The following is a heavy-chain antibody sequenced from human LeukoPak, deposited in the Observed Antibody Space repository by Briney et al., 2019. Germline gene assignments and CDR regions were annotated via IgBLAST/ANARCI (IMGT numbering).Heavy chain of an antibody. V-gene: IGHV3-23*01. J-gene: IGHJ4*02. D-gene: IGHD2-15*01. Sequence: GGSLRLSCAASAFTFNNYAMSWVRKAPGKGLEWVSTISVSGANTYYADSVKGRFTITRDNSKNTLYLQMNSLRAEDTAIYYCVRKRFTVVVFTFDYWGQGTLVTVSS. CDR3: VRKRFTVVVFTFDY. CDR1: AFTFNNYA. CDR2: ISVSGANT.